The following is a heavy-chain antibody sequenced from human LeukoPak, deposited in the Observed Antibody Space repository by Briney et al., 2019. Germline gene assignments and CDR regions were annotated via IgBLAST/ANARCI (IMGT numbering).Heavy chain of an antibody. CDR3: SGSYYTPYFDY. Sequence: SETLSLTCTVSGGSISSGGYYWSWIRQHPGKGLEWIGYIYYSGSTYYNPSLKSRVTISVDTSKNQFSLKLSSVTAADTAVYYCSGSYYTPYFDYWGQGTPVTVSS. CDR2: IYYSGST. J-gene: IGHJ4*02. D-gene: IGHD3-10*01. V-gene: IGHV4-31*03. CDR1: GGSISSGGYY.